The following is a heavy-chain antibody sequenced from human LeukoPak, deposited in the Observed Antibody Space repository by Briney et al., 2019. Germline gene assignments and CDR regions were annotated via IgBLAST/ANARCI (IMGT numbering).Heavy chain of an antibody. CDR2: ISSISSYK. J-gene: IGHJ3*02. CDR1: GFTFSVYY. V-gene: IGHV3-11*05. CDR3: ARVGRGSAQRYPCDI. D-gene: IGHD2-15*01. Sequence: GGSLTLFCAPSGFTFSVYYMRWTRQAPGGGLGWVSYISSISSYKNYADTLKGRFTISRDNANNSLYLQMNGLTDEDTDLYYCARVGRGSAQRYPCDIWGQGTMVSLSP.